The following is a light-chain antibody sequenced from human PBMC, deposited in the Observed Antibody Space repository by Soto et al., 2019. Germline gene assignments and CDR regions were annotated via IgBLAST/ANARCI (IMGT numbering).Light chain of an antibody. Sequence: DIQMTQSPSTLSGSVGDRVTITCRASQTISSWLAWYQQKPGKAPKLLIYKASTLKSGVPSRFRGSEYGTEFTLTTSSLQPDDFATYYCQHYNSYSESFGQGTKVDIX. CDR3: QHYNSYSES. V-gene: IGKV1-5*03. CDR1: QTISSW. J-gene: IGKJ1*01. CDR2: KAS.